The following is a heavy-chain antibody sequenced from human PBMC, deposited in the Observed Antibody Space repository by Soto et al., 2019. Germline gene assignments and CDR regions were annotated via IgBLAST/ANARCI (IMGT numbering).Heavy chain of an antibody. J-gene: IGHJ3*02. V-gene: IGHV5-10-1*01. Sequence: GESLKISCKGSGYSFTSYWISWVRQMPGKGLEWMGRIDPSDSYTNYSPSFQGHVTISADKSISTAYLQWSSLKASDTAMYYCVRRRYDSSGYYRPDAFDIWGQGTMVTVSS. CDR1: GYSFTSYW. CDR2: IDPSDSYT. CDR3: VRRRYDSSGYYRPDAFDI. D-gene: IGHD3-22*01.